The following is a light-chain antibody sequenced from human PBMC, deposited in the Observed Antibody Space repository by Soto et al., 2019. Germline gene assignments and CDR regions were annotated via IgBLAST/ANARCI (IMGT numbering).Light chain of an antibody. J-gene: IGKJ5*01. CDR2: WAS. CDR3: QQANSFPLT. Sequence: IVLTQSPESLAVSLGERATINCKSSQILLYSSHSMNYLAWYQQKAGHSPKLLIYWASTRAFGVPSRFSGSGSGTTFTLTISSRQPEDFATYFCQQANSFPLTFGQGTRLEIK. CDR1: QILLYSSHSMNY. V-gene: IGKV4-1*01.